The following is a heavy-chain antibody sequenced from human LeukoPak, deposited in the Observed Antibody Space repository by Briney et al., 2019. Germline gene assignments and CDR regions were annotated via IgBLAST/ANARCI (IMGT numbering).Heavy chain of an antibody. CDR1: GLTFSNYW. D-gene: IGHD3-3*01. J-gene: IGHJ6*03. Sequence: GGSLRLSCAASGLTFSNYWMTWVRQAPGKGLEWVADIKQDGSEKLYVNSVRGRFTISRDNAKMSLFLQMNSLRAEDTAVYYCARDNGVVHGVYYMDVWGKGTTVTVS. V-gene: IGHV3-7*01. CDR3: ARDNGVVHGVYYMDV. CDR2: IKQDGSEK.